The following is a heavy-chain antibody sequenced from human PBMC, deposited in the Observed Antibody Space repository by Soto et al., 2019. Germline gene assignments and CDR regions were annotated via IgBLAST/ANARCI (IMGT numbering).Heavy chain of an antibody. Sequence: EVQLVESGGGLVQPGGSLRLSCAASGFTFSSYSMNWVRQAPGKGLEWVSYISSSSSTIYYVDSVKGRFTISRDNAKNSLDLRLNSQRDEDTAWSNGARQVGGLHWFDPWGQGTLVTVSS. D-gene: IGHD3-16*01. CDR2: ISSSSSTI. V-gene: IGHV3-48*02. J-gene: IGHJ5*02. CDR1: GFTFSSYS. CDR3: ARQVGGLHWFDP.